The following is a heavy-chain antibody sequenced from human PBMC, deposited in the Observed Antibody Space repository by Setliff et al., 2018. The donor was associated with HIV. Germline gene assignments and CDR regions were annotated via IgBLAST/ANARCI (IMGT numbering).Heavy chain of an antibody. D-gene: IGHD5-12*01. V-gene: IGHV3-23*01. CDR2: ISGSGGTA. Sequence: LRLSCAASGFTFRSYAMSWVRQAPGKGLEWVSAISGSGGTAYYADSVKGRFTISRDKSKNTLYLQMNSLRAEDTAVYYCAKDYRRVSPQHSGYESHYYYGMDVWGQGTTVTVSS. CDR3: AKDYRRVSPQHSGYESHYYYGMDV. J-gene: IGHJ6*02. CDR1: GFTFRSYA.